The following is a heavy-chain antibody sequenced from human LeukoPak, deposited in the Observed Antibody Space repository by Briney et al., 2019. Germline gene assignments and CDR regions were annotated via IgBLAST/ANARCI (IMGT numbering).Heavy chain of an antibody. CDR1: DDSISRRGYY. J-gene: IGHJ4*02. D-gene: IGHD5/OR15-5a*01. V-gene: IGHV4-31*03. CDR2: IYYNGRSGNT. Sequence: TSETLSLTCSVSDDSISRRGYYWSWIRQRPGMGLEWMVYIYYNGRSGNTYYNLALKSRVTMSIDTGEKHFSLRLTSVTAADTAVYYCANSLPTVSTRNYFDYWGQGTLVIVSS. CDR3: ANSLPTVSTRNYFDY.